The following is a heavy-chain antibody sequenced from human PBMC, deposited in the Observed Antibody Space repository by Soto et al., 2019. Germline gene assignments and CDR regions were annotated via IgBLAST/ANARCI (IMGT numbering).Heavy chain of an antibody. CDR1: GYTFTSYG. V-gene: IGHV1-18*01. D-gene: IGHD4-17*01. CDR2: ISTYNGNT. Sequence: GASVKVSCKASGYTFTSYGISWVRQAPGQGLEWMGWISTYNGNTNFTQKLQGRVTMTRDTSTSTVYMELSSLRSEDTAVYYCARGATVVTPYRNWFDPWGQGTLVTVSS. J-gene: IGHJ5*02. CDR3: ARGATVVTPYRNWFDP.